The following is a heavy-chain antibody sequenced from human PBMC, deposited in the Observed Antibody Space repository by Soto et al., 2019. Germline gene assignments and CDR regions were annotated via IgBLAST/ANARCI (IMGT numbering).Heavy chain of an antibody. CDR3: AKDATAVNGVWDPFDM. CDR2: VGGSDTDK. V-gene: IGHV3-23*01. D-gene: IGHD2-8*01. J-gene: IGHJ3*02. Sequence: EVQLLESGGGVVQPGGSLRLSCAASGFTFSAYAMSWVRQAPGKGLQWVSGVGGSDTDKHYADSVRGRFTVSRDNSKNTLYLHMNSLRADDTAVYYCAKDATAVNGVWDPFDMWGQGTEVTVSS. CDR1: GFTFSAYA.